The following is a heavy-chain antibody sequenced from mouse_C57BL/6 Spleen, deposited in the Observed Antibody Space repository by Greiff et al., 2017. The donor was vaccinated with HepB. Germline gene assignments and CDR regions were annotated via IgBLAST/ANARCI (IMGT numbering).Heavy chain of an antibody. CDR1: GYTFTSYG. J-gene: IGHJ3*01. CDR2: IYPRSGNT. V-gene: IGHV1-81*01. CDR3: ARSTAQATGFAY. D-gene: IGHD3-2*02. Sequence: LQESGAELARPGASVKLSCKASGYTFTSYGISWVKQRTGQGLEWIGEIYPRSGNTYYNEKFKGKATLTADKSSSTAYMELRSLTSEDSAVYFCARSTAQATGFAYWGQGTLVTVSA.